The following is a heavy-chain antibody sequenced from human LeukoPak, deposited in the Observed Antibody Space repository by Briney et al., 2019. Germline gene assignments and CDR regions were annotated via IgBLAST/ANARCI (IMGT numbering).Heavy chain of an antibody. J-gene: IGHJ5*02. D-gene: IGHD2-21*01. Sequence: SETLSLICVVSGDSISIGPYPGSWIRQPPGKGLEWICYIFHSGGTFYNPSLKSRVTISVDNFKNQFSLRLSSVTAADTAVYYCARELWFANAPGSWLDPWGQGTLVTVSS. CDR2: IFHSGGT. V-gene: IGHV4-30-2*01. CDR3: ARELWFANAPGSWLDP. CDR1: GDSISIGPYP.